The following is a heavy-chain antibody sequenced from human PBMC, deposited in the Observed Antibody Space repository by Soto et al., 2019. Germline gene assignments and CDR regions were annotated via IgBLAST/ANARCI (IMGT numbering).Heavy chain of an antibody. V-gene: IGHV5-10-1*01. CDR3: ARVMRGQNYYQGMDV. Sequence: PGESLKISRQASGYRFTNYWISWVRQVPGKGLEWVGRIDPTDAYTNYSPSLQGHVVISADKSISTAYLQWSSLQASDTAIYYCARVMRGQNYYQGMDVWGHGTTVTVSS. CDR1: GYRFTNYW. CDR2: IDPTDAYT. J-gene: IGHJ6*02.